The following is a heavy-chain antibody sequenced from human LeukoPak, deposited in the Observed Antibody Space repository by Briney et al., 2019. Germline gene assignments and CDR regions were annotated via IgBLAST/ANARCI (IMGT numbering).Heavy chain of an antibody. CDR3: ARAPNNTAKFDY. V-gene: IGHV1-3*03. CDR2: INAGNGNT. CDR1: GYTFTSYA. D-gene: IGHD2/OR15-2a*01. J-gene: IGHJ4*02. Sequence: ASVKVSCKASGYTFTSYAMHWVRQAPGQRLEWMGWINAGNGNTKYSQEFQGRVTITRDTSASTAYMELSSLRSEDMAVYYCARAPNNTAKFDYWGQGTLVTVSS.